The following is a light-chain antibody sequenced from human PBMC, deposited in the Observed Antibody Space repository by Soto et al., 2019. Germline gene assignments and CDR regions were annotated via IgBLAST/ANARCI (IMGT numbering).Light chain of an antibody. CDR1: QSVSSSY. J-gene: IGKJ2*01. CDR3: QQYGSSPQT. CDR2: GAS. V-gene: IGKV3-20*01. Sequence: EIVLTQSPGTLSLSPGERATLSCRASQSVSSSYLAWYQQKPGQAPRLLIYGASSRATGIPDRFSGSGSGTDFTRTISRLEAEDFAVYYCQQYGSSPQTFGQGTKLEIK.